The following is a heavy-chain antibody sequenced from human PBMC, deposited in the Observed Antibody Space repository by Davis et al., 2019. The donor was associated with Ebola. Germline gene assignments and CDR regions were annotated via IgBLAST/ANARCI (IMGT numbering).Heavy chain of an antibody. D-gene: IGHD1-7*01. V-gene: IGHV5-51*01. CDR1: GYSFTSYW. J-gene: IGHJ3*02. CDR3: ARGFPYNWNYGGLGAFDI. Sequence: PGGSLRLSCKGSGYSFTSYWIGWVRQMPGKGLEWMGIIYPGDSDTRYSPSFQGQVTISADKSISTAYLQWSSLKASDTAMYYCARGFPYNWNYGGLGAFDIWGQGTMVTVSS. CDR2: IYPGDSDT.